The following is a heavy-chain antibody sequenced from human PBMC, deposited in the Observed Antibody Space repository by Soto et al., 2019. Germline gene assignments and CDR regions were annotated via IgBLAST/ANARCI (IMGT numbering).Heavy chain of an antibody. CDR2: ISSNGVVT. J-gene: IGHJ6*03. V-gene: IGHV3-64*01. CDR3: ARRSRPDFYYMAV. D-gene: IGHD6-6*01. Sequence: EVQLAESGGGLAQPGGSLRLSCAASGFTLSGYAMDWVRQAPGKGLEYVSGISSNGVVTYYANSVQGRFTISRDNSKNPVYLQMGSLRPEDMAVYYCARRSRPDFYYMAVWGKGTTVTVS. CDR1: GFTLSGYA.